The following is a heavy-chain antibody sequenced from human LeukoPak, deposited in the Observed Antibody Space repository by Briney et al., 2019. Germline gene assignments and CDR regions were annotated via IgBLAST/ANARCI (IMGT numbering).Heavy chain of an antibody. J-gene: IGHJ4*02. CDR1: GGSISSYY. Sequence: SETLSLTCTVSGGSISSYYWSWIRQPPGKGLEWIGYIYYSGSTNYNPSLKSRVTISVDTSKNQFSLKLSSVTAADTAVYYCARSVRSSSQYFDYWGQGTLVTVSS. D-gene: IGHD6-13*01. CDR2: IYYSGST. CDR3: ARSVRSSSQYFDY. V-gene: IGHV4-59*01.